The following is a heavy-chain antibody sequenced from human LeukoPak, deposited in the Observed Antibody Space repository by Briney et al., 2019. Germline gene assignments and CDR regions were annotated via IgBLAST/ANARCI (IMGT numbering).Heavy chain of an antibody. V-gene: IGHV3-11*01. CDR2: ISSSGSTI. Sequence: PGGSLRLSCAASGFTFSDYYMSRIRQAPGKGLEWVSYISSSGSTIYYADSVKGRFTISRGNAKNSLYLQMNSLRAEDTAVYYCARDPRARRYFDYWGQGTLVTVSS. CDR1: GFTFSDYY. CDR3: ARDPRARRYFDY. J-gene: IGHJ4*02.